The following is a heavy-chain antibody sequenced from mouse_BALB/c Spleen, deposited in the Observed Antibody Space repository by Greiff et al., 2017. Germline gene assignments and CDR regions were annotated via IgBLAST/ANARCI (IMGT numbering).Heavy chain of an antibody. CDR1: GYTFTSYW. J-gene: IGHJ2*01. D-gene: IGHD1-1*01. CDR3: TRGQIYYYGSSPFDY. Sequence: VQLQQSGTVLARPGASVKISCKASGYTFTSYWMHWVKQRPGQGLEWIGAIYPGNSDTSYNQKFKGKAKLTAVTSTSTAYMELSSLTNEDSAVYYCTRGQIYYYGSSPFDYWGQGTTLTVSS. V-gene: IGHV1-5*01. CDR2: IYPGNSDT.